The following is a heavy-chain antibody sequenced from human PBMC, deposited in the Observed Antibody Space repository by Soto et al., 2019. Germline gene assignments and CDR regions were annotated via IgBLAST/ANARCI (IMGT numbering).Heavy chain of an antibody. J-gene: IGHJ6*02. V-gene: IGHV1-18*01. CDR1: DYTFTNYP. D-gene: IGHD3-22*01. CDR3: AKGHYYDSCVMDV. Sequence: VQLVQSGAEVRKPGASVKVSCKASDYTFTNYPISWVRQAPGQGLEWMGWISTYNADTDYAPNLQGRVTMTADTSTGTAYMELRRLRSAATAVYYCAKGHYYDSCVMDVWGQGTTVTVSS. CDR2: ISTYNADT.